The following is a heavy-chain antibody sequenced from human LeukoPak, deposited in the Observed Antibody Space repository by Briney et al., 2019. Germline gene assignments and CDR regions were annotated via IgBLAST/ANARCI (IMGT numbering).Heavy chain of an antibody. V-gene: IGHV3-53*01. D-gene: IGHD3-22*01. CDR2: IYSGGTT. CDR1: GFIVSSNY. Sequence: GGSLRLSCAVSGFIVSSNYMSWVRQAPGKGLEWVSVIYSGGTTYYADSVKGRFTISRDNSKNTVYLQMNSLRADDTAVYYCARAAYESTGYLTLWGQGTLVTVSS. CDR3: ARAAYESTGYLTL. J-gene: IGHJ4*02.